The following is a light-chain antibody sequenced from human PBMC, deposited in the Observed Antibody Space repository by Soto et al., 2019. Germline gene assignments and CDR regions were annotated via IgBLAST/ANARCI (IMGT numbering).Light chain of an antibody. Sequence: QSALTQPASVSGSPGQSITISCTGTSSDIGSNNYVSWFQQRPGKAPTLIIYEVSNRPSGVSNHFSGSKSGNTASLTISVLLPEDEAEYYCSSYTTTPRLFGGGTKLTVL. V-gene: IGLV2-14*01. CDR1: SSDIGSNNY. CDR2: EVS. J-gene: IGLJ3*02. CDR3: SSYTTTPRL.